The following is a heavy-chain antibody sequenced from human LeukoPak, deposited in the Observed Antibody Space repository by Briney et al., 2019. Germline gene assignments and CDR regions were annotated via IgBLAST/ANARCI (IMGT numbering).Heavy chain of an antibody. CDR3: ATMGDTSY. D-gene: IGHD3-16*01. V-gene: IGHV1-2*02. CDR1: GYTFTGYY. CDR2: INPNSGGT. Sequence: ASVKVSCKASGYTFTGYYMHWVRQAPGQGLEWMGWINPNSGGTNYAQKFQGRVTMTTNTSISTAYMELSSLRSEDTAVYYCATMGDTSYWGQGTLVTVSS. J-gene: IGHJ4*02.